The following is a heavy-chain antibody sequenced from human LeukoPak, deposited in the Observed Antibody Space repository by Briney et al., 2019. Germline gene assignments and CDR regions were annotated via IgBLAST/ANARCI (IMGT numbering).Heavy chain of an antibody. CDR3: ATYSGTYSAFDI. Sequence: SETLSLTCTASGGSITNTNYYWAWVRQPPGKGLEWLGNIFYNGGPYFNPSLKSRVAISVDMSKNHFSLRLNSVTAADTAVYYCATYSGTYSAFDIWGLGTLVTVSS. D-gene: IGHD1-26*01. CDR2: IFYNGGP. CDR1: GGSITNTNYY. V-gene: IGHV4-39*07. J-gene: IGHJ3*02.